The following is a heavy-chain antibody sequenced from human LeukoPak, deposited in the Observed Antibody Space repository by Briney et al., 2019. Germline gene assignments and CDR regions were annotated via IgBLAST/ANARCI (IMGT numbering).Heavy chain of an antibody. J-gene: IGHJ4*02. CDR2: INQDGSQK. V-gene: IGHV3-7*02. D-gene: IGHD3-16*02. CDR1: GFTATNFW. Sequence: GRTPRLSPAASGFTATNFWMGWVPQAPGEGLWWGDNINQDGSQKDYMDSVKGRFAISRDNAKNSLFLQMNSLRAEDTAVYYCIPSSIARLGELSSFDYWGQGTLVTVSS. CDR3: IPSSIARLGELSSFDY.